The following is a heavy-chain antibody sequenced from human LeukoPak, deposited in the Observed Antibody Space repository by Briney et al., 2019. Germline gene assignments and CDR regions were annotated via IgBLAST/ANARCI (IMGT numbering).Heavy chain of an antibody. Sequence: GGSLRLSCAASGFTVSSNYMSWVRQAPGKGLEWVSVIYSGGSTYYADSVKGRFTISRDNSKNTLYLQMNSLRAEDTAVYYCARDREESYGMDVWGQGTTVTVSS. CDR2: IYSGGST. CDR1: GFTVSSNY. J-gene: IGHJ6*02. CDR3: ARDREESYGMDV. V-gene: IGHV3-53*01.